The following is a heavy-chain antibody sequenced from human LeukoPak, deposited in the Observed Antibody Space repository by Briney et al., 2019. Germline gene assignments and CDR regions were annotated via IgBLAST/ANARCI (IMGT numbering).Heavy chain of an antibody. Sequence: ASVKVSCKASGGTFSSYAISWVRQAPGQGLEWMGGIIPIFGTANYAQKFQGRVTITADESTSTAYMELSSLRAEDTAVYYCARTYSGDNGRYHYYYYYMDVWGKGTTVTVSS. CDR1: GGTFSSYA. CDR2: IIPIFGTA. CDR3: ARTYSGDNGRYHYYYYYMDV. D-gene: IGHD4/OR15-4a*01. J-gene: IGHJ6*03. V-gene: IGHV1-69*13.